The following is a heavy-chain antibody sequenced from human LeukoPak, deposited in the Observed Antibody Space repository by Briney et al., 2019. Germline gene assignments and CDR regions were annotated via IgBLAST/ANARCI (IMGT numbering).Heavy chain of an antibody. CDR2: ILYDGSNK. D-gene: IGHD1-26*01. Sequence: GGSLRLSCAASGFTFSSYGMHWVRQAPGKGLEWVAVILYDGSNKYYADSVKGRFTISRDNSKNTLYLQMNSLRAEDTAVYYCAKDQDGRYYFDYWGQGTLVTVSS. V-gene: IGHV3-30*18. J-gene: IGHJ4*02. CDR1: GFTFSSYG. CDR3: AKDQDGRYYFDY.